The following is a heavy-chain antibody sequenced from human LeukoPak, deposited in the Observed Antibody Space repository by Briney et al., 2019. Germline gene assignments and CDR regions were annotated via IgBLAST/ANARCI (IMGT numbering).Heavy chain of an antibody. J-gene: IGHJ4*02. CDR2: IYSGGST. D-gene: IGHD3-22*01. V-gene: IGHV3-66*01. CDR3: ARSDSSGYYAGIDY. CDR1: GFTFSSYA. Sequence: GGSLRLSCAASGFTFSSYAMSWVRQAPGKGLEWVSVIYSGGSTYYADSVKGRFTISRDNSKNTLYLQMNSLRAEDTAVYYCARSDSSGYYAGIDYWGQGTLVTVSS.